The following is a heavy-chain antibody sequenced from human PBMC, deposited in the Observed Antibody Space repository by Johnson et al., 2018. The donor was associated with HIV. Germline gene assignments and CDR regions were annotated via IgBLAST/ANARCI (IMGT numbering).Heavy chain of an antibody. D-gene: IGHD3-10*01. Sequence: QVQLVESGGGVVQPGRSLRLSCAASGFTFSSYGMHWVRQAPGKGLEWVAVISYDGSNKYYADSVKGRFTISRDNSKNTLYLQMNSLRAEDTAVYYCARDRLLWFGESAFDIWGQWTMVTVSS. CDR1: GFTFSSYG. J-gene: IGHJ3*02. CDR2: ISYDGSNK. V-gene: IGHV3-30*03. CDR3: ARDRLLWFGESAFDI.